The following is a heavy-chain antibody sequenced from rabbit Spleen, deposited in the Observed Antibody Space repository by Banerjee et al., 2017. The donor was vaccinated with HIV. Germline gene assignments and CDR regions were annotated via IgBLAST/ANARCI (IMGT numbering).Heavy chain of an antibody. J-gene: IGHJ6*01. D-gene: IGHD8-1*01. CDR3: ARDTGTSFSSYGMDL. CDR2: IDAGSSGFT. CDR1: GVSFSGDSY. V-gene: IGHV1S40*01. Sequence: QSLEESGGDLVKPGASLTLTCTASGVSFSGDSYMCWVRQAPGKGLEWIVCIDAGSSGFTYFATWAKGRFTISKTSSTTVTLEMTRLTAADTATYFCARDTGTSFSSYGMDLWGPGTLVTVS.